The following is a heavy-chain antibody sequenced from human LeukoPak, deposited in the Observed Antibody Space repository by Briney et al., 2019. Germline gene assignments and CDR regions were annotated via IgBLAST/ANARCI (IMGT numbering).Heavy chain of an antibody. CDR2: INPNSGGT. V-gene: IGHV1-2*04. CDR3: ARDNGGATPYGMDV. CDR1: GYTFTGYY. D-gene: IGHD1-26*01. J-gene: IGHJ6*02. Sequence: ASVKVSCKASGYTFTGYYMHWVRQAPGQGLEWMGWINPNSGGTNYAQKFQGWVTMTRGTSISTAYMELSRLRSDDTAVYCCARDNGGATPYGMDVWGQGTTVTVSS.